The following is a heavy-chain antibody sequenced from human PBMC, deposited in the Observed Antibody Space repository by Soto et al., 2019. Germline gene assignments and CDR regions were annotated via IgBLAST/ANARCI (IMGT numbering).Heavy chain of an antibody. J-gene: IGHJ4*02. D-gene: IGHD5-12*01. Sequence: PSETLSLTCTFSGASISYGGFSWSWIRQSPGKGLEWIGYISHLENTYFHPSFKSRLTMSIDRSRNQFSLNLSSVTAADRAVYYCVRGGGYDPFQYWGQGVMVNVSS. CDR2: ISHLENT. CDR3: VRGGGYDPFQY. CDR1: GASISYGGFS. V-gene: IGHV4-30-2*06.